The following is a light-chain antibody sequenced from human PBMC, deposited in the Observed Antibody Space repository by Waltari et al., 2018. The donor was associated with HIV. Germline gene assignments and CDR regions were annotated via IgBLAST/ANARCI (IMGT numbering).Light chain of an antibody. CDR1: QSVGTY. V-gene: IGKV3-11*01. J-gene: IGKJ1*01. CDR3: QQRSRWPRT. Sequence: EIVLTQSPATLSLSPGERATLSCRASQSVGTYLGWYQQKPGQAPRLFIYEASNRASGVPGRFSASGSGTDFTLTISNLEPEDFAVYYCQQRSRWPRTFGQGTKVEI. CDR2: EAS.